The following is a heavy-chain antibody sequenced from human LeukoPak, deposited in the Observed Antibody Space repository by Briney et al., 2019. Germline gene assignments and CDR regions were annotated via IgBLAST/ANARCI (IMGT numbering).Heavy chain of an antibody. CDR3: AKTKSSGPAGDYFDY. CDR1: GFTFSDYY. D-gene: IGHD3-22*01. V-gene: IGHV3-11*01. Sequence: GGSLRLSCAASGFTFSDYYMSRIRQAPGKGLEWVSYISSSGSTIYYADSVKGRFTISRDNSKNTLYLQMNSLRPEDTAVYYCAKTKSSGPAGDYFDYWGQGTLVTVSS. J-gene: IGHJ4*02. CDR2: ISSSGSTI.